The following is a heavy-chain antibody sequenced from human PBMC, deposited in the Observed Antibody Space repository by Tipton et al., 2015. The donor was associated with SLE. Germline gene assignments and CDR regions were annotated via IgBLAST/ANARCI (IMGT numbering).Heavy chain of an antibody. D-gene: IGHD2/OR15-2a*01. CDR2: IHYTGST. V-gene: IGHV4-59*02. Sequence: LRLSCTVSGGSVGNYYWSWIRQSPGKGLEWIGYIHYTGSTEHNPSLKSRVTISVDTSKNQFNLKLRSVTVVDTAMYYCGRSSAKYYHSFDIWGQGTMVTVSS. CDR1: GGSVGNYY. CDR3: GRSSAKYYHSFDI. J-gene: IGHJ3*02.